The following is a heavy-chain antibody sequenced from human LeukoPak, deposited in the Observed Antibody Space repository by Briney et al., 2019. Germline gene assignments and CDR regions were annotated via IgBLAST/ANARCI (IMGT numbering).Heavy chain of an antibody. CDR1: GFTFSSYA. Sequence: GGSLRLSCAASGFTFSSYAMHWVRQAPGKGLEWVAVISYDGSNKYYADSVRGRFTISRDNAKNTLYLQMNSLRAEDTAVYYCAKDQPQLDYWGQGTLVTVSS. CDR3: AKDQPQLDY. V-gene: IGHV3-30-3*01. J-gene: IGHJ4*02. CDR2: ISYDGSNK.